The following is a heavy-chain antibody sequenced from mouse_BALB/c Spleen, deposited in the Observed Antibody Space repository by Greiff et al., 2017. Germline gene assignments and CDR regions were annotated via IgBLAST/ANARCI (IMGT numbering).Heavy chain of an antibody. V-gene: IGHV5-9-3*01. Sequence: EVKVVESGGGLVKPGGSLKLSCAASGFTFSSYAMSWVRQTPEKRLEWVATISSGGSYTYYPDSVKGRFTISRDNAKNTLYLQMSSLRSEDTAMYYCAREKYGTAWFAYWGQGTLVTVSA. CDR1: GFTFSSYA. D-gene: IGHD2-10*02. J-gene: IGHJ3*01. CDR3: AREKYGTAWFAY. CDR2: ISSGGSYT.